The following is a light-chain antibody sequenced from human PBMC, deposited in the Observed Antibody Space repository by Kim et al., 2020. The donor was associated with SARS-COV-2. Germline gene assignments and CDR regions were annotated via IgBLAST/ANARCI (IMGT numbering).Light chain of an antibody. CDR3: ATWDGSLKNWV. CDR2: GNN. V-gene: IGLV1-44*01. J-gene: IGLJ3*02. CDR1: SSNTGRYP. Sequence: GQRVTISCSGSSSNTGRYPVSWYKQVPGSAPKLLIDGNNQRPSGVPDRFSASKSGTSASLAISGLRSEDEADYYCATWDGSLKNWVFGGGTQLTVL.